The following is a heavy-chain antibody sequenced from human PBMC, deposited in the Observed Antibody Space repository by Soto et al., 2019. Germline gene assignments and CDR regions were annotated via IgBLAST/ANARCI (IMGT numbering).Heavy chain of an antibody. D-gene: IGHD2-21*02. J-gene: IGHJ5*02. CDR3: ARTALGWFDP. Sequence: SETLSLTCSVSGGSISSYYWSWIRQPPGKGLEWIGYIFYSGSTNQSPSLKSRVTISVDTSKNQFSLKLRSVTAANTAVYYCARTALGWFDPWGQGTLVTVSS. CDR1: GGSISSYY. V-gene: IGHV4-59*01. CDR2: IFYSGST.